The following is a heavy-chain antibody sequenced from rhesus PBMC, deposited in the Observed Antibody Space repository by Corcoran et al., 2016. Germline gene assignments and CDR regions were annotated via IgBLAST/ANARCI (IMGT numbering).Heavy chain of an antibody. J-gene: IGHJ5-1*01. CDR3: AGGYRFDV. CDR1: EFTSRCYD. V-gene: IGHV3-132*01. CDR2: ISIGGST. Sequence: VEQLVESGGGLVQPGASLRLSCAASEFTSRCYDMHGVRQAPGKGLGWVSGISIGGSTYYPDSVKGRFTISRDNAKNSLYLQMNSLRAEGTAVYYCAGGYRFDVWGPGVLVTVSS.